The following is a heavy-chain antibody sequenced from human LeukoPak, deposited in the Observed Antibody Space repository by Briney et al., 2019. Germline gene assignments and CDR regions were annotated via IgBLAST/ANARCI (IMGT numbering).Heavy chain of an antibody. V-gene: IGHV3-21*01. CDR2: ISSTSGYI. J-gene: IGHJ3*02. CDR3: ARENGDYADAFDI. Sequence: GGSLRLSCAASGFTFTNYRMTWVRQAPGKGLEWVSSISSTSGYIFYADSVQGRFTISRDNAKSSLYLQMNSLRAEDTAVYYRARENGDYADAFDIWGQGTMVTVSS. CDR1: GFTFTNYR. D-gene: IGHD4-17*01.